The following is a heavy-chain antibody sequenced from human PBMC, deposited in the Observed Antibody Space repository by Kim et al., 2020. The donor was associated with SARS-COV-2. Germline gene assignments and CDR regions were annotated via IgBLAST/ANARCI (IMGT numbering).Heavy chain of an antibody. J-gene: IGHJ4*02. D-gene: IGHD3-3*01. CDR2: IYSGGSST. Sequence: GGSLRLSCAASGFTFSSYAMSWVRQAPGKGLEWVSVIYSGGSSTYYADSVKGRFTISRDNSKNTLYLQMNSLRAEDTAVYYCAKGNWLLYPEKYYFDYWGQGTLVTVSS. CDR3: AKGNWLLYPEKYYFDY. V-gene: IGHV3-23*03. CDR1: GFTFSSYA.